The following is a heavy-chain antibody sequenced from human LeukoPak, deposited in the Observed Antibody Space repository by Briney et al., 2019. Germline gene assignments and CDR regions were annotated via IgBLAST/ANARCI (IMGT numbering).Heavy chain of an antibody. CDR3: ARDDSCGYYMDV. CDR1: GGTFSSYA. D-gene: IGHD3-22*01. Sequence: GSSVTVSCKASGGTFSSYAISWVRQAPGQGLEWMGGIIPIFGTANYAQKFQGRVTITTDESTSTAYMELSSLRSEDTAVYYCARDDSCGYYMDVWGKGTTVTVSS. V-gene: IGHV1-69*05. J-gene: IGHJ6*03. CDR2: IIPIFGTA.